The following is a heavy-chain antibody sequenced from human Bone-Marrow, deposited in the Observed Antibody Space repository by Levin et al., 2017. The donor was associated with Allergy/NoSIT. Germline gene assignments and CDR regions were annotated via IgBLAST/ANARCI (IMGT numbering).Heavy chain of an antibody. CDR1: GFTFSSYG. D-gene: IGHD4-17*01. CDR3: LRSTVTTSTDAFDI. J-gene: IGHJ3*02. CDR2: ISYDGSNK. Sequence: GESLKISCAASGFTFSSYGMHWVRQAPGKGLEWVAVISYDGSNKYYADSVKGRFTISRDNSKNTLYLQMNSLRAEDTAVYYCLRSTVTTSTDAFDIWGQGTMVTVSS. V-gene: IGHV3-30*03.